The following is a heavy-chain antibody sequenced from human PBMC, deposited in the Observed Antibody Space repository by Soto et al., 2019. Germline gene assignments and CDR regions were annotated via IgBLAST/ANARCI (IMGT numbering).Heavy chain of an antibody. D-gene: IGHD5-18*01. Sequence: QVPLVQSGAEVKKPGASVKVSCKASGYTFTSYAMHWVRQAPGQRLEWMGWINAGNGNTKYSQKFQGRVTITRDTSASTAYMELSSLRSEDTAVYYCARDLYVDTAMADDAFDIWGQGTMVTVSS. CDR2: INAGNGNT. J-gene: IGHJ3*02. CDR3: ARDLYVDTAMADDAFDI. V-gene: IGHV1-3*01. CDR1: GYTFTSYA.